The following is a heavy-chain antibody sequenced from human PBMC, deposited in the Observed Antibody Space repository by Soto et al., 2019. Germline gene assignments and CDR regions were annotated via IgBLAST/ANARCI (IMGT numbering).Heavy chain of an antibody. V-gene: IGHV1-69*13. D-gene: IGHD3-3*01. CDR3: ARGRGFDYDFWSGCRLCYGMDV. CDR1: GGTFSSYA. CDR2: IIPIFGTA. Sequence: SVNVSCKASGGTFSSYAISWVRPAPGQGLELMGGIIPIFGTANYAQKFQGRVTMTADESTSTAYMELSSRRSEDTAVYYCARGRGFDYDFWSGCRLCYGMDVWG. J-gene: IGHJ6*02.